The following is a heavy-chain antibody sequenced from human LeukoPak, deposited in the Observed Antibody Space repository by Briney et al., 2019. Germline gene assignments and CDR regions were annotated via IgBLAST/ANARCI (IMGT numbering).Heavy chain of an antibody. D-gene: IGHD2-15*01. Sequence: SETMSLTCTVSGGSISSGSYFWSWIRQPAGKGLEWIGRIYTSGSTNYNPSLKSRVTISVDTSKNQFSLKLSSVTAADTAVYYCASDRIEVDAFDIWGQGTMVTVSS. V-gene: IGHV4-61*02. CDR3: ASDRIEVDAFDI. CDR1: GGSISSGSYF. CDR2: IYTSGST. J-gene: IGHJ3*02.